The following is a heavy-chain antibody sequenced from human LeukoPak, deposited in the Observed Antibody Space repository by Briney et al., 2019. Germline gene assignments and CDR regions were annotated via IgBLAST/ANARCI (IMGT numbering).Heavy chain of an antibody. Sequence: SETLSLTCTVSGGSISSSSYYWGWIRQPPGKGLEWIGSIYYSGSTYYNPSLKSRVTISVDTSKDQFSLKLSSVTAADTAVYYCARASGAIYFWSGYYSNYFDYWGQGTLVTVSS. V-gene: IGHV4-39*07. CDR2: IYYSGST. J-gene: IGHJ4*02. CDR1: GGSISSSSYY. CDR3: ARASGAIYFWSGYYSNYFDY. D-gene: IGHD3-3*01.